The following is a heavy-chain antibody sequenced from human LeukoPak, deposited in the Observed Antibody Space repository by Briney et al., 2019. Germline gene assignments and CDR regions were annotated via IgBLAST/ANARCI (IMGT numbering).Heavy chain of an antibody. D-gene: IGHD6-13*01. CDR1: GFTFNNYA. J-gene: IGHJ4*02. Sequence: TGGSLRLSCAASGFTFNNYAMHWVRQAPGKGLEWVAVISYDGSNKYYADSVKGRFTISRDNSKNTLYLQMNSLRTEDTAVYYCARCKASSSWYDGFDYWGQGTLVTVSS. CDR2: ISYDGSNK. CDR3: ARCKASSSWYDGFDY. V-gene: IGHV3-30-3*01.